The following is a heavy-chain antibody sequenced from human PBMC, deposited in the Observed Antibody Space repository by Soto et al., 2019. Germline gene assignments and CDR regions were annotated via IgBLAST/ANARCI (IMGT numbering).Heavy chain of an antibody. CDR3: VRQGIYYQHGLVHV. V-gene: IGHV4-59*08. Sequence: QVQLQQSGPRLVKPSETLSLTCTVSSGPDRSDNWGWIRQPPGMGLEWVGYVYYTGDTAYNPSLRSRVSISAATPTNDTSLPLSSVTHADPAVYYCVRQGIYYQHGLVHVWGQGPTVSVSS. CDR1: SGPDRSDN. CDR2: VYYTGDT. J-gene: IGHJ6*02. D-gene: IGHD1-26*01.